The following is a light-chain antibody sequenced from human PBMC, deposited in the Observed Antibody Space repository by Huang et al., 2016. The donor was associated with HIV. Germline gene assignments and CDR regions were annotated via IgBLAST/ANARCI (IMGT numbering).Light chain of an antibody. CDR1: QSAVYSSPHKNH. CDR3: HQYFSPPPT. CDR2: CAS. V-gene: IGKV4-1*01. J-gene: IGKJ5*01. Sequence: DIVMTQSPDSLAVSLGERATINCNSGQSAVYSSPHKNHLGWYQQKPGQPPKLLIYCASTRESGVPDRVSGSGSGTDFTLTISSLQAEDVAVYYCHQYFSPPPTFGQGTRLEIK.